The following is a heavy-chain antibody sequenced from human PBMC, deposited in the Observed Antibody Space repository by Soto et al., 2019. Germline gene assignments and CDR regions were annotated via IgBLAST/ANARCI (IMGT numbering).Heavy chain of an antibody. D-gene: IGHD6-19*01. J-gene: IGHJ5*02. V-gene: IGHV3-23*01. Sequence: LSCAASGFMFSSYAMGWVRQAPGKGLEWVADISGSGGSTFYADSVKGRFTFSRDNSKNTLYLQMNSLRAEDTAVYYCAKIPSVVAGGPGWFDPWGQGTLVTVSS. CDR3: AKIPSVVAGGPGWFDP. CDR1: GFMFSSYA. CDR2: ISGSGGST.